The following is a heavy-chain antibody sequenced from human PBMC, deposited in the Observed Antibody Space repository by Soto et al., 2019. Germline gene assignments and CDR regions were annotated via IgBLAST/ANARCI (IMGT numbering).Heavy chain of an antibody. CDR1: GFTFSSYG. D-gene: IGHD3-9*01. J-gene: IGHJ4*02. Sequence: GGSLRLSCAASGFTFSSYGMHWVRQAPGKGLEWVAVISYDGSNKYYADSVKGRFTVSRGNSKNILYLQMNSLRAEDTAVYYCAKYDTSSSSFDYWGQGTLVTVSS. CDR2: ISYDGSNK. V-gene: IGHV3-30*18. CDR3: AKYDTSSSSFDY.